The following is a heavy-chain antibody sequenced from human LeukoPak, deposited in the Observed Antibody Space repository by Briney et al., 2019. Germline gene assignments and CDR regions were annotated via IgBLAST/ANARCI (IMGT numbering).Heavy chain of an antibody. CDR3: AREIGYCSGGSCLGNWFDP. CDR2: MNPNSGNT. CDR1: GYTFTSYD. J-gene: IGHJ5*02. Sequence: ASVKVSCKASGYTFTSYDINWVRQATGQGLEWMGWMNPNSGNTGYAQKFQGRVTMTRNTSISTAYMELSSLRSEDTAVYYCAREIGYCSGGSCLGNWFDPWGQGTLVTVSS. V-gene: IGHV1-8*01. D-gene: IGHD2-15*01.